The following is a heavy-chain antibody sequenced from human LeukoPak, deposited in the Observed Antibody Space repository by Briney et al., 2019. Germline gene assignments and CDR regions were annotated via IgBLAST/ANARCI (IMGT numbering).Heavy chain of an antibody. CDR2: IYWNDDK. J-gene: IGHJ5*02. CDR3: AHRRSPLYDILTGYYKGSWFDP. D-gene: IGHD3-9*01. V-gene: IGHV2-5*01. CDR1: GVSISSYYW. Sequence: TLSLTCTVSGVSISSYYWSWIRQPPGKALEWLALIYWNDDKRYSPSLKSRLTITKDTSKNQVVLTMTNMDPVDTATYYCAHRRSPLYDILTGYYKGSWFDPWGQGTLVTVSS.